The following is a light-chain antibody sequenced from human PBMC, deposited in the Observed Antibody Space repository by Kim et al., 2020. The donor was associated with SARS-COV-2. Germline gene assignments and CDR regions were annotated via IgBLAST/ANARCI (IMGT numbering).Light chain of an antibody. CDR1: QSINSF. Sequence: DIQMTQSPSSLSASVADRVTITCRASQSINSFLNWYQQKPGKAPKLLIYAASSLQSGVPSRFSGSGSGTDFTLTISSLQPEDSATYYCQQANNFPRTFGQGTKVDIK. V-gene: IGKV1-39*01. CDR2: AAS. J-gene: IGKJ1*01. CDR3: QQANNFPRT.